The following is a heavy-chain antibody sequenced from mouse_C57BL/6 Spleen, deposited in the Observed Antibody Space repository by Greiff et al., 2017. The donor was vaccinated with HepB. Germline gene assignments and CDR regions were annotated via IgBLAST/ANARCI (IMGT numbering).Heavy chain of an antibody. J-gene: IGHJ2*01. V-gene: IGHV1-69*01. CDR2: IDPSDSYT. CDR3: SRRDGNYDY. D-gene: IGHD2-1*01. CDR1: GYTFTSYW. Sequence: QVQLQQPGAELVMPGASVKLSCKASGYTFTSYWMHWVKQRPGQGLEWIGEIDPSDSYTNYNQKFKGKSTLTVDKSSSTAYMQLSSLTSEDSAVYCCSRRDGNYDYWGQGTTLTVSS.